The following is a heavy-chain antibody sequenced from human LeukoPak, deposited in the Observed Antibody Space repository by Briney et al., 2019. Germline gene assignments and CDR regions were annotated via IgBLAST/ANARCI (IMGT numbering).Heavy chain of an antibody. CDR3: AKCGGYGGNEDFDY. V-gene: IGHV3-30-3*02. J-gene: IGHJ4*02. CDR2: ISYDGGNK. D-gene: IGHD4-23*01. Sequence: GGSLRLSCAASGFTFSSYAMHWVRQAPGKGLEGGAVISYDGGNKYYADSVKGRFTISRDNSKNTLYLQMNSLRAEDTAVYYCAKCGGYGGNEDFDYWGQGTLVTVSS. CDR1: GFTFSSYA.